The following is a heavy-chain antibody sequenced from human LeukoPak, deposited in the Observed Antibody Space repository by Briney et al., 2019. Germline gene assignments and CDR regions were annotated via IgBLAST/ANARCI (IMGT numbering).Heavy chain of an antibody. J-gene: IGHJ4*02. Sequence: PSETLSLTCTVSGGSISSGSYYWGWIRQPPGKGLEWIGTIYYSGSTYYNPSLKSRVTISVDTSKNQFSLRLSSVTAADTAVYFCAKSTESSGWYDYWGQGTLVTVSS. CDR3: AKSTESSGWYDY. CDR2: IYYSGST. CDR1: GGSISSGSYY. V-gene: IGHV4-39*07. D-gene: IGHD6-19*01.